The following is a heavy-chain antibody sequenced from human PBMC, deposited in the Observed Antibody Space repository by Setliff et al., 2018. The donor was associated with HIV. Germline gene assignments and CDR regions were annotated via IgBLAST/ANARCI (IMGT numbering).Heavy chain of an antibody. CDR3: ALPYCGGGNCWSSASLPPAGWFDP. V-gene: IGHV1-69*05. D-gene: IGHD2-15*01. J-gene: IGHJ5*02. Sequence: SVKVSCKASGGTFSSYAISWVRQAPGQGPEWMGGIIPMYGVVNYAQKFQGRVTITTDESTSTAYMELSSLRSEDTAVYYCALPYCGGGNCWSSASLPPAGWFDPWGQGTLVTVSS. CDR1: GGTFSSYA. CDR2: IIPMYGVV.